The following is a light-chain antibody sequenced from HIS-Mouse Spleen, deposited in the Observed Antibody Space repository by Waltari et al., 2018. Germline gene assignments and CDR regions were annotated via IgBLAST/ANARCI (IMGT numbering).Light chain of an antibody. Sequence: DIQMTQSPSSLSASVGDSVTITCRASQSISSYLNWYQQKPGKAPKLLIYAASSLQSGVPSRFSGSVSGTDFTLTIRSLQPEDFATYYCQQSYSTPCTFGPGTKVDIK. V-gene: IGKV1-39*01. CDR2: AAS. CDR1: QSISSY. CDR3: QQSYSTPCT. J-gene: IGKJ3*01.